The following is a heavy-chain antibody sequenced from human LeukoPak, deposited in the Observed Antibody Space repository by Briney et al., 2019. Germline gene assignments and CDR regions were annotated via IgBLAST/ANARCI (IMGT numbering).Heavy chain of an antibody. CDR1: GGSISGHY. J-gene: IGHJ6*03. CDR2: MSYSGST. CDR3: ARADSANYYDSGRYFNYFYMDV. Sequence: SETLSLTCTVSGGSISGHYWTWIRQPPGKGLEFIGYMSYSGSTDYNPSLKSRVTISIDTSKNQFSLRLSSVTAADTAVYFCARADSANYYDSGRYFNYFYMDVWGQGTTVTVSS. D-gene: IGHD3-10*01. V-gene: IGHV4-59*11.